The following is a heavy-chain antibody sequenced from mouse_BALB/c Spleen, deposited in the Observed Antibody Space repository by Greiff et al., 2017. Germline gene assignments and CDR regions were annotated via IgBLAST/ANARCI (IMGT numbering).Heavy chain of an antibody. CDR3: AREGGTYYRYDEGGMDY. J-gene: IGHJ2*01. CDR2: IYPGNVNT. CDR1: GYTFTSYY. V-gene: IGHV1S56*01. Sequence: QVQLQQSGPELVKPGASVRISCKASGYTFTSYYIHWVKQRPGQGLEWIGWIYPGNVNTKYNEKFKGKATLTADKSSSTAYMQLSSLTSEDSAVYFCAREGGTYYRYDEGGMDYWGQGTTLTVSS. D-gene: IGHD2-14*01.